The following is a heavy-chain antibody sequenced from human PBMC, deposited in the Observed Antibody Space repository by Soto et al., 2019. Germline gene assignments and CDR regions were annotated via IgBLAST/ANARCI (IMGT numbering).Heavy chain of an antibody. CDR3: ARGQLVWYGDLTPYHRDMDV. Sequence: QVQLQQWGAGLLRPSETLSLTCAFYGGSFDDFYWSWVRQSPGKGLEWVGEISHDGATNYSPSLASGVSISVDMSKNEFSLHRSSVTAADTGLYSCARGQLVWYGDLTPYHRDMDVWGQGTTVTVSS. J-gene: IGHJ6*02. CDR2: ISHDGAT. D-gene: IGHD3-10*01. CDR1: GGSFDDFY. V-gene: IGHV4-34*02.